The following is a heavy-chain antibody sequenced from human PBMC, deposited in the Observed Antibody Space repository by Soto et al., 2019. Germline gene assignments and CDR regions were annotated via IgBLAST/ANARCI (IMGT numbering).Heavy chain of an antibody. CDR2: IKSKTDGGTT. J-gene: IGHJ6*02. V-gene: IGHV3-15*01. Sequence: GGSLRLSCAASGFTFSNAWMSWVRQAPGKGLEWVGRIKSKTDGGTTDYAAPVKGRFTISRDDSKNTLYRQMNSLKTEDTAVYYCTTRITIFGGNYYYYGMDVWGQGTTVTVSS. D-gene: IGHD3-3*01. CDR1: GFTFSNAW. CDR3: TTRITIFGGNYYYYGMDV.